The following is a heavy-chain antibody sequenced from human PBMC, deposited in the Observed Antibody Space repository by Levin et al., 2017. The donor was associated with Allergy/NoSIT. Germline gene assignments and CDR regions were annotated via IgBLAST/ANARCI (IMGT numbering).Heavy chain of an antibody. Sequence: PSETLSLTCAVYGGSFSGYYWSWIRQPPGKGLEWIGEINHSGRTNYKPSLRSRVTISVDTSKSQFSLKLSSVTAADTAVYYCARGMVRGIIISAYWGQGTLVTVSS. CDR2: INHSGRT. V-gene: IGHV4-34*01. D-gene: IGHD3-10*01. CDR3: ARGMVRGIIISAY. CDR1: GGSFSGYY. J-gene: IGHJ4*02.